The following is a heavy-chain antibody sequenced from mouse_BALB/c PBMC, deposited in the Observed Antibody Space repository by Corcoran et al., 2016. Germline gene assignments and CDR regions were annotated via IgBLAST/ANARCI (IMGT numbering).Heavy chain of an antibody. CDR2: IDPANGNT. Sequence: EVQLQQSGAELVKPGASVKLSCTASVFNIKDTYMHWVKQRTEQGLEWIGRIDPANGNTKYDQKFQGKATITADTSSNTAYLQLSSLTSDDTAVYYCANWDWYFDVWGAGTTVTVSS. J-gene: IGHJ1*01. CDR1: VFNIKDTY. V-gene: IGHV14-3*02. D-gene: IGHD4-1*01. CDR3: ANWDWYFDV.